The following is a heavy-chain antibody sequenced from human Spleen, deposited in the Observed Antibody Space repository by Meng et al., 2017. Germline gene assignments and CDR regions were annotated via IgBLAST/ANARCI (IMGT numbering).Heavy chain of an antibody. CDR3: ARSLYSTNWGGYFQP. CDR1: GGSISSYY. D-gene: IGHD6-13*01. Sequence: SETLSLTCTVSGGSISSYYWSWIRQPAGKGLEWIGRIYTSGSTNYNPSLKSRVTMSVDTSKNQFSLKLSSVTAADTAVYYCARSLYSTNWGGYFQPWGQGTLVTVSS. CDR2: IYTSGST. J-gene: IGHJ1*01. V-gene: IGHV4-4*07.